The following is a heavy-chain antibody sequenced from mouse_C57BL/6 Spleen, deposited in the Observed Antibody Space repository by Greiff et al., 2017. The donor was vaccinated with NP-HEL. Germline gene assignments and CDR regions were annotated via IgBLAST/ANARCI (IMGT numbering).Heavy chain of an antibody. CDR1: GFSLTSYG. CDR2: IWSDGST. Sequence: QVQLQQSGPGLVAPSQSLSITCTVSGFSLTSYGVHWVRQPPGKGLEWLVVIWSDGSTTYNSALKSRLSISKDNSKSQVFLKMNSLQTDDTAMYYCARHRYYGSRNWYFDVWGTGTTVTVSS. V-gene: IGHV2-6-1*01. D-gene: IGHD1-1*01. J-gene: IGHJ1*03. CDR3: ARHRYYGSRNWYFDV.